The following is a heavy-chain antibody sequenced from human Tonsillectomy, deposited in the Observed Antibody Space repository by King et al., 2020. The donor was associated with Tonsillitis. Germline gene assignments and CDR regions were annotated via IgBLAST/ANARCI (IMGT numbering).Heavy chain of an antibody. Sequence: VQLVESGGGVVQPGRSLRLSCAASGFTFSYYAMHWVRQAPGMGLEGVAVISCDGSNKYYADSVKGRFTISKDTSKNTLDLQMNRLRAEDTAFYYCVRDRTYDSTGYYGNRIDYWGQGTLVTVSS. D-gene: IGHD3-22*01. CDR1: GFTFSYYA. CDR2: ISCDGSNK. V-gene: IGHV3-30*01. CDR3: VRDRTYDSTGYYGNRIDY. J-gene: IGHJ4*02.